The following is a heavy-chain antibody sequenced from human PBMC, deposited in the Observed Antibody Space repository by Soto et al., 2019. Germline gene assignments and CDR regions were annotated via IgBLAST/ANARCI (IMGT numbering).Heavy chain of an antibody. V-gene: IGHV1-46*01. D-gene: IGHD6-19*01. CDR3: ARDTEYSSGWYFDY. J-gene: IGHJ4*02. CDR1: GYTFTSYY. Sequence: ASVKVSCKASGYTFTSYYMHWVRQAPGQGLEWMGRINPSNGNTSYAQKLQGRVTMTTDTSTSTAYMELRSLRSDDTAVYYCARDTEYSSGWYFDYWGQGTLVTV. CDR2: INPSNGNT.